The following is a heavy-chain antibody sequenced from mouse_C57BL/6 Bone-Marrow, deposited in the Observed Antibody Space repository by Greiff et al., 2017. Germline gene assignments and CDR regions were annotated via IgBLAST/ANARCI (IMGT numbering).Heavy chain of an antibody. CDR2: IDPSDSYT. V-gene: IGHV1-69*01. CDR1: GYTFTSYW. D-gene: IGHD2-2*01. CDR3: ARRLPYWYFDG. J-gene: IGHJ1*01. Sequence: QVQLQQPGAELVMPGASVKLSCKASGYTFTSYWMHWVKQRPGQGLEWIGEIDPSDSYTNYNQKFKGKSTLTVDKSSSTAYMQLSSLTSGDSAVYYCARRLPYWYFDGWGAGTTVTVSS.